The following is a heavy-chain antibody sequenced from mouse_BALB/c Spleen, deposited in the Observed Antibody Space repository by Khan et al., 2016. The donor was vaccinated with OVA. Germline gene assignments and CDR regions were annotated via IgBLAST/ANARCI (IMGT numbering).Heavy chain of an antibody. CDR2: IDPSDSET. CDR3: TRRGKYGYDPSWLAY. V-gene: IGHV1-61*01. D-gene: IGHD2-2*01. CDR1: GYTFTSYW. J-gene: IGHJ3*01. Sequence: QVQLQQSGAELVRPGASVKLSCKASGYTFTSYWMNWVKQRPGHGLEWIGRIDPSDSETHYTQMFKDKATLTVDNSSSTAYMQLNTLTSEDSATSCCTRRGKYGYDPSWLAYWGQGTLVTVSA.